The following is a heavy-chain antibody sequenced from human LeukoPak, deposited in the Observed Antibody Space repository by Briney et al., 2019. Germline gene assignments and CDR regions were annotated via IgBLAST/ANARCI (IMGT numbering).Heavy chain of an antibody. Sequence: PSETLSLTCIVSGGSISSYYWSWIRQPPGKGLEWIGYIYYSGSTNYNPSLKSRVTISVDTSKNQFSLKLSSVTAADTAVYYCARAQCSSTSCTSYYYYGMDVWGQGTTVTVSS. V-gene: IGHV4-59*01. D-gene: IGHD2-2*01. J-gene: IGHJ6*02. CDR3: ARAQCSSTSCTSYYYYGMDV. CDR2: IYYSGST. CDR1: GGSISSYY.